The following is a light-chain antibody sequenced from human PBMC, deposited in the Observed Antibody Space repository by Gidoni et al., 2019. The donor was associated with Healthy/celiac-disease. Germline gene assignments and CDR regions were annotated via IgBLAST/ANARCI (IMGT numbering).Light chain of an antibody. J-gene: IGLJ2*01. V-gene: IGLV3-9*01. CDR2: RDS. CDR3: QVWDSSSVV. Sequence: SYELTQPLSVSVALGQTARITCGGNNSGSKNVHWYQQKPGQAPVLVIDRDSNRPSGIPERFSGSNSGNTATLTISRAQAGDEADYYCQVWDSSSVVFGGGTKLTVL. CDR1: NSGSKN.